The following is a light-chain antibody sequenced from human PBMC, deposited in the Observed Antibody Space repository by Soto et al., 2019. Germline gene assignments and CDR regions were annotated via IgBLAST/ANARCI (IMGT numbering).Light chain of an antibody. Sequence: EIVLTQSPATLSLSPGERATLSCRASQSVSSYLAWYQQKPGQAPRLLISDASNRATGIPARFSGSGSGTDFTLTISSLEPEYFAVYYCQHRSIWPAFGQGTRLDIK. CDR1: QSVSSY. CDR2: DAS. V-gene: IGKV3-11*01. J-gene: IGKJ5*01. CDR3: QHRSIWPA.